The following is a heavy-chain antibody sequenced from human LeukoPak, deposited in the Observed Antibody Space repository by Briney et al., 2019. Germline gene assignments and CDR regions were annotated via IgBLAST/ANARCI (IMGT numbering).Heavy chain of an antibody. J-gene: IGHJ4*02. D-gene: IGHD3-10*01. V-gene: IGHV4-59*01. CDR3: ARAEYYFDY. CDR2: IYYSGST. Sequence: PSETLSLTCTVSGGSISSYYWSWIRQPPGKGLEWIGYIYYSGSTNYNPSLKSRVTISVDTPKNQFSLKLSSVTAADTAVYYCARAEYYFDYWGQGTLVTVSS. CDR1: GGSISSYY.